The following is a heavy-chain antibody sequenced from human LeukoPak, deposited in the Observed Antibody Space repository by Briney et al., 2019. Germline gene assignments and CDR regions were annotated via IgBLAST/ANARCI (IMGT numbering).Heavy chain of an antibody. V-gene: IGHV4-59*01. J-gene: IGHJ5*02. Sequence: SETLCLTCAVSGCSISGYYRSWIRQPPGKGLEWIGYIYSSGSTNYNPSLKSRVTISIDTSKNQFSLKLTSVTAADTAVYYCARKGTTVTHFATWGQGTLVTVSS. CDR2: IYSSGST. CDR1: GCSISGYY. CDR3: ARKGTTVTHFAT. D-gene: IGHD4-11*01.